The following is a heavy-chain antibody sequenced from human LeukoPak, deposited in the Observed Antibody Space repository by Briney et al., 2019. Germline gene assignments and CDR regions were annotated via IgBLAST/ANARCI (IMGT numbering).Heavy chain of an antibody. J-gene: IGHJ5*02. CDR2: INHSGST. Sequence: PSETLSLTCAVYGGSFSGYYWSWIRQPPGKGLKWIGEINHSGSTNYNPSLKSRVTISVDTSKNQFSLKLSSVTAADTAVYYCARGRGGSSWYLNWFDPWGQGTLVTVSS. V-gene: IGHV4-34*01. CDR3: ARGRGGSSWYLNWFDP. D-gene: IGHD6-13*01. CDR1: GGSFSGYY.